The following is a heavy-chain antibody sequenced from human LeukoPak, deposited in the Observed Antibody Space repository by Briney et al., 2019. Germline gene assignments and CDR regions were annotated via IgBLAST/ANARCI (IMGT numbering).Heavy chain of an antibody. V-gene: IGHV3-23*01. Sequence: GGSLILSCAASGFTFSSYAMSWVRQAPGKGLERVSAISGSGGSTYYADSVKGRFTISRDNSKNTLYLQMNSLRAEDTAVYYCAKDRIPTIWNWFDPWGQGTLVTVSS. CDR1: GFTFSSYA. CDR2: ISGSGGST. D-gene: IGHD5-12*01. CDR3: AKDRIPTIWNWFDP. J-gene: IGHJ5*02.